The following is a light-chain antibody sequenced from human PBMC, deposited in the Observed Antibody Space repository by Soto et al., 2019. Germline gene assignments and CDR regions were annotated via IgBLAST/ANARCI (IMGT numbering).Light chain of an antibody. J-gene: IGLJ2*01. CDR1: SSDVGSYNL. V-gene: IGLV2-23*01. CDR2: EGS. Sequence: QSVLTQPASVSGSPGQSITISCTGTSSDVGSYNLVSWYQQHPGKAPKFMIYEGSKRPSGVSNRFSGSKSGNTASLTISGLQAEDEADYYCCSYAGSSTPAVFGGGTQLTVL. CDR3: CSYAGSSTPAV.